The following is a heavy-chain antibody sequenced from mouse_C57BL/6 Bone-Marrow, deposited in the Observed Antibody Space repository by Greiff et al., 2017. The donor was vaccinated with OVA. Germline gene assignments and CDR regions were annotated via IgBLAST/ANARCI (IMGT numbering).Heavy chain of an antibody. J-gene: IGHJ1*03. CDR1: GYTFTSYW. CDR3: TIYYYGSSYWDFDV. Sequence: VQLQQSGTVLARPGASVKMSCKTSGYTFTSYWMHWVKQRPGQGLAWIGAIYPGNSDTSYNQKFKGKAKLTAVTSASTAYMERSSLTNEDSAVYYCTIYYYGSSYWDFDVWGTGTTVTVSS. V-gene: IGHV1-5*01. CDR2: IYPGNSDT. D-gene: IGHD1-1*01.